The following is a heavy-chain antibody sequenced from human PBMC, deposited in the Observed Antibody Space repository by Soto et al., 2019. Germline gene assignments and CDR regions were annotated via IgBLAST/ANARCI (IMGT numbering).Heavy chain of an antibody. CDR1: GGSISSYY. CDR3: ARAWDSSGWVFDY. Sequence: SETLSLTCTVSGGSISSYYWSWIRQPPGKGLEWIGYIYYSGSTNYNPSLKSRVTISVDTSKNQFSLKLSSVTAADTAVYYCARAWDSSGWVFDYWGQGTLVTVSS. D-gene: IGHD3-22*01. CDR2: IYYSGST. V-gene: IGHV4-59*01. J-gene: IGHJ4*02.